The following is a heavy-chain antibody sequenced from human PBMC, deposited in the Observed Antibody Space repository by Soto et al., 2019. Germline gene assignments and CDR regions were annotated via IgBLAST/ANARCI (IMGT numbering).Heavy chain of an antibody. Sequence: QVQLVESGGAVVQPGRSLRLSCAASGFSLSSSAMHWVRQAPGKGLEWVANIWNDGVNKYYADSVRGRFTISRDISKNTLYLQMNSLRVEDTAVYYCARDRDYSGMDVWGQGTTVTVSS. D-gene: IGHD3-10*01. CDR2: IWNDGVNK. J-gene: IGHJ6*02. CDR3: ARDRDYSGMDV. CDR1: GFSLSSSA. V-gene: IGHV3-33*01.